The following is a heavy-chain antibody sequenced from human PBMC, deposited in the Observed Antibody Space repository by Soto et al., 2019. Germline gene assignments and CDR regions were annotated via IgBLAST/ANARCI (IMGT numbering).Heavy chain of an antibody. V-gene: IGHV1-18*04. CDR2: GSGKNGNT. CDR3: ARVSSSIVVVPDYGMDV. J-gene: IGHJ6*02. D-gene: IGHD2-15*01. Sequence: QVQLVQSGVEVKKPGASVKVSCKASGYTFISHGITWVRQAPGQGPEWMGWGSGKNGNTNYAQKLQGRVTLTTDTSTSTAYMELRSLRSDDTAVYYCARVSSSIVVVPDYGMDVWGQGTTVTVSS. CDR1: GYTFISHG.